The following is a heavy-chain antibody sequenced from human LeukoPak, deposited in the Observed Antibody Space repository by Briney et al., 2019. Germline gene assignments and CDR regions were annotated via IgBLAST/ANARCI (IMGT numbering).Heavy chain of an antibody. J-gene: IGHJ4*02. CDR3: ARVVVIIKTPSLYYFDY. V-gene: IGHV1-18*01. D-gene: IGHD3-22*01. Sequence: ASVKVSCKASGYTFTSYGISWVRQAPGQGLEWMGWISAYNGNTNYAQKLQGRVTMTTDTSTSTAYMELSSLRSEDTAVYYCARVVVIIKTPSLYYFDYWGQGTLVTVSS. CDR1: GYTFTSYG. CDR2: ISAYNGNT.